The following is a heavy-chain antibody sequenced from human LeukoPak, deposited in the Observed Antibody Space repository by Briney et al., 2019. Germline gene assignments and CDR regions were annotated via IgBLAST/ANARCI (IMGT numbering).Heavy chain of an antibody. CDR3: AKAGTYYYDSSGYYSGYYFDY. J-gene: IGHJ4*02. D-gene: IGHD3-22*01. Sequence: GGSLRLSCAASGFTFSSYAMSWVRQAPGKGLEWVSAISGSGGSTYYADSVKGRFTISRDNSKNTLYLPMNSLRAEDTAVYYCAKAGTYYYDSSGYYSGYYFDYWGQGTLVTVSS. CDR1: GFTFSSYA. V-gene: IGHV3-23*01. CDR2: ISGSGGST.